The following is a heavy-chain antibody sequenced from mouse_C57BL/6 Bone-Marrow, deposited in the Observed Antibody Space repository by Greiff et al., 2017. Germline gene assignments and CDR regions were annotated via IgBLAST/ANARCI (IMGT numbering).Heavy chain of an antibody. CDR3: ARYDYYDYDVKYFDV. D-gene: IGHD2-4*01. CDR1: GYTFTSYW. V-gene: IGHV1-59*01. Sequence: VQLQQPGAELVRPGTSVKLSCKASGYTFTSYWMHWVKQRPGQGLEWIGVIDPSDSYTNYNQKFKGKATLTVDTSSSTAYMQLSSLTSEDSAVYYCARYDYYDYDVKYFDVWGTGTTVTVSS. CDR2: IDPSDSYT. J-gene: IGHJ1*03.